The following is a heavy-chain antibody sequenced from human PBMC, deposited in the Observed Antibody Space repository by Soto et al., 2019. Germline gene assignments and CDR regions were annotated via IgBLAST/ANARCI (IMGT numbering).Heavy chain of an antibody. CDR1: GYTFTTYY. J-gene: IGHJ4*02. CDR2: INPTGGST. D-gene: IGHD1-26*01. CDR3: ARNVNSGLDY. Sequence: GASVKVSFKASGYTFTTYYIHWVRQAPGQGLEWMGMINPTGGSTSYAHNCQGRVTMTRDTSTSTVYMELSSLRSDDTAMYYCARNVNSGLDYWGQGTLVTVSS. V-gene: IGHV1-46*01.